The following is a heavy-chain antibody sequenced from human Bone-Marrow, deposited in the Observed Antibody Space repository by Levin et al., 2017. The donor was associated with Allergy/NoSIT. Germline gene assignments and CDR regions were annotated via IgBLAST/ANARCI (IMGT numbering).Heavy chain of an antibody. Sequence: GGSLRLSCAASGFTFSDYYMSWIRQAPGKGLEWVSYISSSSSYTNYADSVKGRFTISRDNAKNSLYLQMNSLRAEDTAVYYCASFIVGARGAYFDYWGQGTLVTVSS. J-gene: IGHJ4*02. CDR2: ISSSSSYT. D-gene: IGHD1-26*01. CDR3: ASFIVGARGAYFDY. CDR1: GFTFSDYY. V-gene: IGHV3-11*03.